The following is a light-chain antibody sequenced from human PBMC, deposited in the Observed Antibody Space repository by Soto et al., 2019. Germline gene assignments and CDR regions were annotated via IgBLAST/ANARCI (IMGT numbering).Light chain of an antibody. Sequence: QSALTQPPSASGSPGQSVTISCTGTSSDVGAYNYVSWYQQYTGKAPKLMIYDVSKRPSGVPDRFSGSKSGNTASLTVSGLRADDEAVYYCSSYGGGDTFHVIFGGGTK. CDR1: SSDVGAYNY. V-gene: IGLV2-8*01. CDR2: DVS. CDR3: SSYGGGDTFHVI. J-gene: IGLJ2*01.